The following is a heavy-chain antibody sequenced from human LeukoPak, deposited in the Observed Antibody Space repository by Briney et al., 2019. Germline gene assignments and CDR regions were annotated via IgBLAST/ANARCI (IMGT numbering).Heavy chain of an antibody. Sequence: GGSLRLSCAASGFTFSSYSMNWVRQAPGKGLEWVSSISSSSSYIYYADSVKGRFTISRDNAKNSLYLQMNSLRDEDTAAYYCARAPLLLWFGGFDYWGQGTLVTVSS. V-gene: IGHV3-21*01. CDR2: ISSSSSYI. CDR3: ARAPLLLWFGGFDY. CDR1: GFTFSSYS. J-gene: IGHJ4*02. D-gene: IGHD3-10*01.